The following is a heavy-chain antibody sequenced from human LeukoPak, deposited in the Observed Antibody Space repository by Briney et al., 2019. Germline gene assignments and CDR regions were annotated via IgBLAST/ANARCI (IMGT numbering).Heavy chain of an antibody. V-gene: IGHV3-21*01. CDR1: GFTFSSYS. CDR3: ARTKPEYYDFWTPVDY. D-gene: IGHD3-3*01. J-gene: IGHJ4*02. CDR2: ISSSSSYI. Sequence: GGSLRLSCAASGFTFSSYSMNWVRQAPGKGLEWVSSISSSSSYIYYADSVKGRFTISRDNAKNSLYLQMSSLRAEDTAVYYCARTKPEYYDFWTPVDYWGQGTLVTVSS.